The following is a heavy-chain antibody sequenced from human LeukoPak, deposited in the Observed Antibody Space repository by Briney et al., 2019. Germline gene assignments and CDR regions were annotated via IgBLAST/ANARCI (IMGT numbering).Heavy chain of an antibody. CDR2: ISYHGRDK. CDR1: GFTFSNYA. D-gene: IGHD6-19*01. J-gene: IGHJ4*02. CDR3: ARDDSIAVAVDY. V-gene: IGHV3-30*04. Sequence: QPGGSLRLSCAASGFTFSNYAMHWVRQAPGKGLEWVAVISYHGRDKYYADFVKGRFTISRDNSKNTLYLQMNSLRAEDTAVYYCARDDSIAVAVDYWGQGTLVTVSS.